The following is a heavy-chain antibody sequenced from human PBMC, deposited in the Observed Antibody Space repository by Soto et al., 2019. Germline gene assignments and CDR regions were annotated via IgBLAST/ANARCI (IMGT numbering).Heavy chain of an antibody. D-gene: IGHD6-25*01. Sequence: GASLKISCKGSGYSFTSYWIGWVRQMPGKGLERRGIIYPSDSENKYSQSFHGQVTITADKSITTVYLQWSSLKASDTAMYYCARGDIAAAGVNGMDVWGQGTTVTVSS. CDR3: ARGDIAAAGVNGMDV. V-gene: IGHV5-51*01. CDR2: IYPSDSEN. J-gene: IGHJ6*02. CDR1: GYSFTSYW.